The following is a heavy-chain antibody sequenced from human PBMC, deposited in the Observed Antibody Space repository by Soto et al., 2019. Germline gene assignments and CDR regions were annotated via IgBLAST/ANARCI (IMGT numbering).Heavy chain of an antibody. CDR1: GFTFSSYA. D-gene: IGHD2-2*01. Sequence: PGGSLRLSCAASGFTFSSYAMSWVRQAPGKGLEWVSATSGSGGSTYYADSVKGRFTISRDNSRNTLYMQMNTLRAEDTAVYYCAKDPGKTRNWFDPWGQGTLVTVSS. CDR3: AKDPGKTRNWFDP. CDR2: TSGSGGST. V-gene: IGHV3-23*01. J-gene: IGHJ5*02.